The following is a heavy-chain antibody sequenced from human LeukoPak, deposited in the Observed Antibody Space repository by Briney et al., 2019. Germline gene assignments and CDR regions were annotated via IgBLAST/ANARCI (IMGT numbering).Heavy chain of an antibody. CDR3: ATGTLTTVTTRASFDY. D-gene: IGHD4-11*01. CDR1: GFTFSSYG. CDR2: IRNDGSNK. Sequence: GGSLRLSCAASGFTFSSYGMHWVRQAPGKGLEWVAFIRNDGSNKYYADSVKGRFTISRDNSKNTLYLQMNSLRAEDTAVYYCATGTLTTVTTRASFDYWGQGTLVTVSS. V-gene: IGHV3-30*02. J-gene: IGHJ4*02.